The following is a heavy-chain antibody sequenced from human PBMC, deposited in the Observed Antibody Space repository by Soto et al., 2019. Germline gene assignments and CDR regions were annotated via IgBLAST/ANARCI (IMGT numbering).Heavy chain of an antibody. CDR2: IYHSGST. J-gene: IGHJ6*02. D-gene: IGHD2-15*01. CDR1: GGSISSSNW. V-gene: IGHV4-4*02. Sequence: SETLSLTCAVSGGSISSSNWWSWVRQPPGKGLEWIGEIYHSGSTNYNPSLKSRVTISVDKSKNQFSLKLSSVTAADTAVYYCASLKRESWWGMDVWGQGTTVTVSS. CDR3: ASLKRESWWGMDV.